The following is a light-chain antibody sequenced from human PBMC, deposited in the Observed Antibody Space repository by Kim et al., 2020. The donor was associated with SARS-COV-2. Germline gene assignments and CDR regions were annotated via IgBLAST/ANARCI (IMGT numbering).Light chain of an antibody. V-gene: IGKV3-20*01. CDR2: GTS. J-gene: IGKJ1*01. CDR3: QQFGMSSWT. CDR1: QSVNNRH. Sequence: EIVLTQSPGTLSLSPGERATLSCRASQSVNNRHLAWYQQKPGQAPRLLIYGTSSRATGIPYRFSGSGSGTDFTLTISRLEPEDFAVYYCQQFGMSSWTCGQGTKVDIK.